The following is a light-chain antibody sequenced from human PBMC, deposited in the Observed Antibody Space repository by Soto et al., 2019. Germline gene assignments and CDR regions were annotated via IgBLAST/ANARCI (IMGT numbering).Light chain of an antibody. CDR2: EVN. V-gene: IGLV2-8*01. J-gene: IGLJ1*01. CDR1: SSDVGGYKY. CDR3: SSYAGINNLGV. Sequence: QSALTQPPSASGSPGQSVTISCTGTSSDVGGYKYVSWYQQHPGEAPKLMIFEVNKRPSGVPDRFSGSKSGNTASLTVSGLQAEDEADYSCSSYAGINNLGVFGTGTKLTVL.